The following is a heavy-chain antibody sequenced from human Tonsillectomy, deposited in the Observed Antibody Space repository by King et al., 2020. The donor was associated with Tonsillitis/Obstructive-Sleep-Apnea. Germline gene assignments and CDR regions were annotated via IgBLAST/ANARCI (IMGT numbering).Heavy chain of an antibody. CDR3: AGGAGELLQGGRRDYYYMDV. V-gene: IGHV4-34*01. D-gene: IGHD1-26*01. J-gene: IGHJ6*03. Sequence: VQLQQWGAGLLKPSETLSLTCAVYGGSFSGYYWSWIRQHPGKGLEWIGEINHSGSTNYNPSLKSRVTISVDTSKNQFSLKMRSVTAADTAVYYCAGGAGELLQGGRRDYYYMDVWGKGTTVTVSS. CDR1: GGSFSGYY. CDR2: INHSGST.